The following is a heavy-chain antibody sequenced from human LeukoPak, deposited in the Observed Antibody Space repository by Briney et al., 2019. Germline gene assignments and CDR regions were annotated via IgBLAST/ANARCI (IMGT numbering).Heavy chain of an antibody. D-gene: IGHD1-7*01. Sequence: PGGSLRLSCAASGFTFNIYEMNWVRQAPGKGLEWVSYISGSGSTIYYADSVKGRFTISRDNAKNSLYLQMNSLRAEDTAVYYCLTVRKYLRVGWNSNFDYWGQGTLVTVSS. J-gene: IGHJ4*02. CDR2: ISGSGSTI. CDR3: LTVRKYLRVGWNSNFDY. V-gene: IGHV3-48*03. CDR1: GFTFNIYE.